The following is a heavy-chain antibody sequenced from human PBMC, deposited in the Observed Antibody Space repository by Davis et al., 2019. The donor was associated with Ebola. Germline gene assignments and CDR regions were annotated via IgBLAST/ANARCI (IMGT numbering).Heavy chain of an antibody. CDR3: ASGPLGGSYGMDV. J-gene: IGHJ6*04. V-gene: IGHV1-18*01. CDR1: GYTFTSYG. D-gene: IGHD1-26*01. CDR2: ISAYNGNT. Sequence: ASVKVSCKASGYTFTSYGISWVRQAPGQGLEWMGWISAYNGNTNYAQKLQGRVTITRDTSASTAYMELSSLRSEDTAVYYCASGPLGGSYGMDVWGKGTTVTVSS.